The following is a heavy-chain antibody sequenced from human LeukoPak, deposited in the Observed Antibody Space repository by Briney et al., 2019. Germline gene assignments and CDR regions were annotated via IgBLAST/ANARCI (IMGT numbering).Heavy chain of an antibody. CDR2: IRTKSEGATT. V-gene: IGHV3-15*01. CDR1: GFTVSDFW. Sequence: GGSLRLSCAASGFTVSDFWMIWVRQAPGRGLEWVGHIRTKSEGATTQYAAHVKGRFTVSRDDSKNTVYLQMDSLQSDDTAVYYCVKRWFDPWGQGALVTVSS. J-gene: IGHJ5*02. CDR3: VKRWFDP.